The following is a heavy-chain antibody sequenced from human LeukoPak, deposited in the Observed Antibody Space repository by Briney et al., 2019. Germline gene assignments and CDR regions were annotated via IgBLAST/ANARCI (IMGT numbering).Heavy chain of an antibody. CDR3: ARGGHRQKEF. V-gene: IGHV3-7*01. Sequence: GGSLRLSCAASGFSLRNYWMTWVRQSPGKGLEWVAIIYPDGSGKYSVDSVKGRFTISRDNAKNSLYLQMTSLRAEDTAVYYCARGGHRQKEFWGQGTLVTVS. J-gene: IGHJ4*02. D-gene: IGHD3-10*01. CDR2: IYPDGSGK. CDR1: GFSLRNYW.